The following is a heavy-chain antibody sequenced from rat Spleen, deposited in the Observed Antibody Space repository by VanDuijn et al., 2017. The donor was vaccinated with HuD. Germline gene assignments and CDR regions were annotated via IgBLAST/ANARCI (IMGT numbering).Heavy chain of an antibody. Sequence: EVQLVESDGGLVQPGRSLKLSCAASGFTFSNFDMAWVRQAPTKGLEWVASISTGGGSTYSPDSVKGRFTGSRDNAKSIVYLQMNSLRSEDTASYYCVRHGYTRYYFDYWGQGVMVTVSS. V-gene: IGHV5S23*01. J-gene: IGHJ2*01. CDR3: VRHGYTRYYFDY. D-gene: IGHD1-9*01. CDR2: ISTGGGST. CDR1: GFTFSNFD.